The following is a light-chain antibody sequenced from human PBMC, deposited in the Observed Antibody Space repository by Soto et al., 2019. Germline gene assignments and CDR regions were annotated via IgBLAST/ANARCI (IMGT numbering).Light chain of an antibody. V-gene: IGKV3-20*01. CDR1: QSVGDTF. CDR3: GQFVSSPPRT. Sequence: EIVLTQSPGTLSLSPGEKVTLSCRASQSVGDTFLSWYQQKPGLAPRLLIYGVSNRATGIPDRFSGSGSGTDFILTISRLEPEDFALYYCGQFVSSPPRTFGQGTKVDIK. CDR2: GVS. J-gene: IGKJ1*01.